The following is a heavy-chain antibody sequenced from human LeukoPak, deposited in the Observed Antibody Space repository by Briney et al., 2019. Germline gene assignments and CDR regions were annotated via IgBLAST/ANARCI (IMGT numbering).Heavy chain of an antibody. CDR3: ARTMEKSAPYDAFDI. D-gene: IGHD1-1*01. CDR1: GGSISSYY. Sequence: SETLSLTCTVSGGSISSYYWSWIRQPPGKGLEWIGYIYYSGSTNYNPSLKSRVTISVDTSKNQFSLKLSSVTAADTAVYYCARTMEKSAPYDAFDIWGQGTMVTVSS. V-gene: IGHV4-59*01. J-gene: IGHJ3*02. CDR2: IYYSGST.